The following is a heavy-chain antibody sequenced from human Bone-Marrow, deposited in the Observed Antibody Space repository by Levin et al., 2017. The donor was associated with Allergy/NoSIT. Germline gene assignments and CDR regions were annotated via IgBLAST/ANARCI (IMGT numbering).Heavy chain of an antibody. J-gene: IGHJ5*02. CDR1: GGPFSGYY. V-gene: IGHV4-34*01. Sequence: SETLSLTCAVYGGPFSGYYWSWIRQPPGKGLEWIGEINHSGSTNYNPSLKSRVTISVDTSKNQFSLKLSSVTAADTAVYYCARGWQDYDSSGYLQNWFDPWGQGTLVTVSS. CDR3: ARGWQDYDSSGYLQNWFDP. D-gene: IGHD3-22*01. CDR2: INHSGST.